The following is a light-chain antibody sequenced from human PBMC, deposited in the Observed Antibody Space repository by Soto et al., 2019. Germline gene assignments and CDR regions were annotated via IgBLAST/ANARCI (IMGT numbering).Light chain of an antibody. CDR2: EST. V-gene: IGKV3-11*01. Sequence: VLTQSPATLSRSPGERATPSCRASQSIHTSLAWYQQKPGQPPRLVRYESTLRANGVPDRFGGSRSGTEFTLTINNLEPEDFAVYYGQQRNVWPPITFGQGTRLEIK. J-gene: IGKJ5*01. CDR3: QQRNVWPPIT. CDR1: QSIHTS.